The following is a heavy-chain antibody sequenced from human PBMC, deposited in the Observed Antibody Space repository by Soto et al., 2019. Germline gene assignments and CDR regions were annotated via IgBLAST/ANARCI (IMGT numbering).Heavy chain of an antibody. CDR3: ARDHHYYDSSGYYSFDY. Sequence: QVQLVQSGAEVKKPGSSVKVSCKASGGTFSSYAISWVRQAPGQGLEWMGGIIPIFGTANYAQKLQGRVTITADESTSAAYMELSSLRSEDTAVYYCARDHHYYDSSGYYSFDYWGQGTVVTVSA. D-gene: IGHD3-22*01. V-gene: IGHV1-69*01. CDR1: GGTFSSYA. CDR2: IIPIFGTA. J-gene: IGHJ4*02.